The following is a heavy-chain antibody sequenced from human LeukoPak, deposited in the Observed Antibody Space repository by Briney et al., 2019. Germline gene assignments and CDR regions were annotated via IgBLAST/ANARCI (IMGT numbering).Heavy chain of an antibody. CDR2: INHSGST. J-gene: IGHJ6*03. D-gene: IGHD3-10*01. CDR1: GGSFSGYY. V-gene: IGHV4-34*01. CDR3: ARYYGSLNYYYYMDV. Sequence: SETLSLTCAVYGGSFSGYYWSWIRQPPGKGLEWIGEINHSGSTNYNPSLKSRVTISVDTSKNQFSLKLSSVTAADTAVYYCARYYGSLNYYYYMDVWGKGTTVTVSS.